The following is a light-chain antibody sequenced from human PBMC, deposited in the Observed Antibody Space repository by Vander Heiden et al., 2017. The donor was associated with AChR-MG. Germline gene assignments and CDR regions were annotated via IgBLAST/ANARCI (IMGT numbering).Light chain of an antibody. CDR3: QQDKTYPYT. CDR1: QSISTW. J-gene: IGKJ2*01. Sequence: DIQMTQSPSTLSASVGDRVTITCRASQSISTWLAWYQQKPGQAPNLLVYDASSLEFDVPSRFSGGGSGTEFTLTISSLQPDDFATYYCQQDKTYPYTFGQGTKLEIK. CDR2: DAS. V-gene: IGKV1-5*01.